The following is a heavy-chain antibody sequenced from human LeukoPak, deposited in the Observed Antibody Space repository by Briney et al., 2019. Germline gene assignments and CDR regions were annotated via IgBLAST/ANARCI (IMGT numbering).Heavy chain of an antibody. CDR1: GGSISSSSYY. D-gene: IGHD6-19*01. V-gene: IGHV4-61*05. CDR2: IYYSGST. J-gene: IGHJ4*02. CDR3: ARHPLLPYSSGYYDY. Sequence: SETLSLTCTVSGGSISSSSYYWGWIRQPPGKGLEWIGYIYYSGSTNYNPSLKSRVTISVDTSKNQFSLKLSSVAAADTAIYYCARHPLLPYSSGYYDYWGQGTLVTVSS.